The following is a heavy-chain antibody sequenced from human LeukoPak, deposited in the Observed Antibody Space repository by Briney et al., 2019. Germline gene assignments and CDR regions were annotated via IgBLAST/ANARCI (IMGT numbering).Heavy chain of an antibody. V-gene: IGHV1-2*02. J-gene: IGHJ3*02. CDR3: ARGSEVGATQKNALDI. CDR1: GYTFTGYY. Sequence: ASVKVSCKTSGYTFTGYYMHWVRQAPGQGLEWMGWINPNSGDTKYAQRFQDTVTMTRDTSITTAYMELSGLRSDDTALYYCARGSEVGATQKNALDIWGQGTMVTVSS. CDR2: INPNSGDT. D-gene: IGHD1-26*01.